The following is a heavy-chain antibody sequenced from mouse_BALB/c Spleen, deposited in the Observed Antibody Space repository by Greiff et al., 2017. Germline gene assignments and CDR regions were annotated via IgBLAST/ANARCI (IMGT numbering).Heavy chain of an antibody. Sequence: VQLVESGPGLVQPSQSLSITCTVSGFSLTSYGVHWVRQSPGKGLEWLGVIWSGGSTDYNAAFISRLSISKDNSKSQVFFKMNSLQANDTAIYYCARNGRDYVDYAMDYWGQGTSVTVSS. CDR1: GFSLTSYG. CDR2: IWSGGST. V-gene: IGHV2-2*02. J-gene: IGHJ4*01. CDR3: ARNGRDYVDYAMDY. D-gene: IGHD2-4*01.